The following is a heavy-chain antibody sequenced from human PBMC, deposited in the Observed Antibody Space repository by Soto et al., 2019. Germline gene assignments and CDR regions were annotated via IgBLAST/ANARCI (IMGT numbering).Heavy chain of an antibody. V-gene: IGHV4-4*02. D-gene: IGHD2-15*01. CDR2: IWHTGRP. CDR3: VRDSRTGCSSINCYMH. CDR1: GDSLTNNHW. J-gene: IGHJ4*02. Sequence: QLQLRESGPGLVQPSGTLSLTCDVSGDSLTNNHWWSWVRQAPGKGLEWIGEIWHTGRPNYNPSLKSRVAISIDKSKKQLSLKLSSVTAADTAVYYCVRDSRTGCSSINCYMHWGQGTLVTVSS.